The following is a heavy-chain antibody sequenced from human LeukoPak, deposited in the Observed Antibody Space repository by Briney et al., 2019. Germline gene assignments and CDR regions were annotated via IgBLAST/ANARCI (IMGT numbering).Heavy chain of an antibody. CDR3: ARAQRDGYNSLDY. J-gene: IGHJ4*02. CDR1: GGSISSGSYY. Sequence: SETLSLTCTVSGGSISSGSYYWSWIRQPAGKGPEWIGRIYTSGSTNYNPSLKSRVTISVDTSKNQFSLKLSSVTAADTAVYYCARAQRDGYNSLDYWGQGTLVTVSS. V-gene: IGHV4-61*02. CDR2: IYTSGST. D-gene: IGHD5-24*01.